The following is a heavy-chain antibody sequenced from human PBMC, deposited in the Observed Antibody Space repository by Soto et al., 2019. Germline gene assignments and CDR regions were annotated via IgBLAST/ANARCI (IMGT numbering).Heavy chain of an antibody. V-gene: IGHV4-31*03. J-gene: IGHJ4*02. Sequence: QVQLQESGPGLVKPSQTLSLTCTVSGGSISSGGYYWNWIRQHPGKGLEWIGYIYNSGSTYYNPSLKSRVTISRDTSKNQFSLKLTSVTAADTAVYYCAIGGVETVRDYWGQGTLVTVSS. D-gene: IGHD2-21*02. CDR2: IYNSGST. CDR3: AIGGVETVRDY. CDR1: GGSISSGGYY.